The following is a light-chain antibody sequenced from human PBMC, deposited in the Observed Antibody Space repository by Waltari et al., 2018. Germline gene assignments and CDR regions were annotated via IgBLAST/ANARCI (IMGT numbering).Light chain of an antibody. J-gene: IGKJ4*01. CDR1: QGIHDN. CDR2: GAS. V-gene: IGKV3-15*01. Sequence: EVIMTQSPATLSVSPGDRVTLSCRASQGIHDNLAWYQPKPGQAPRLLIYGASTRATAVPARFRGSGSGTEFTLTISSLQSEDSGVYYCQQYNRWPPLTFGGGTKVDIK. CDR3: QQYNRWPPLT.